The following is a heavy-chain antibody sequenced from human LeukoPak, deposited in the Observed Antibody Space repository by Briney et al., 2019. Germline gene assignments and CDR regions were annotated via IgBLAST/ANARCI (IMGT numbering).Heavy chain of an antibody. CDR1: GYTFTGFY. CDR2: IDPNIGTT. J-gene: IGHJ4*02. Sequence: ASVKVFCKASGYTFTGFYMHWVRQAPGQGLEWMGWIDPNIGTTKYSQKFQGRVTMTRDTSISEVYMELSRLRSDDTAVYYCARLLEHYYFDASGYYDDDYWGQGTPIIVSS. D-gene: IGHD3-22*01. CDR3: ARLLEHYYFDASGYYDDDY. V-gene: IGHV1-2*02.